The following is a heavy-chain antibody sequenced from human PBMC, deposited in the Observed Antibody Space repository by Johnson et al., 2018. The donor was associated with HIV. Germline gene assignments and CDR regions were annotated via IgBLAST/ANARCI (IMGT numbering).Heavy chain of an antibody. CDR3: AGSDIVATTGAFDI. J-gene: IGHJ3*02. V-gene: IGHV3-30*14. CDR2: ISYDGSNK. CDR1: GFTFSSYA. D-gene: IGHD5-12*01. Sequence: VQLVESGGGVVQPGRSLRLSCAASGFTFSSYAMHWVRQAPGKGLEWVAVISYDGSNKYYADSVNGRFTISRDNSKNTLYLQMNSLRAEDTAVYYCAGSDIVATTGAFDIWGQGTMVTVSS.